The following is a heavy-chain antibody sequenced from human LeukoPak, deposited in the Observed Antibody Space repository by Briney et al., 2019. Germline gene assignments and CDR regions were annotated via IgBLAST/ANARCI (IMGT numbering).Heavy chain of an antibody. CDR3: ATDSTGSSWYRDWFDP. CDR2: ISAYNGNT. D-gene: IGHD6-13*01. Sequence: GASVKVSCKASGYTFTSYGISWVRQAPGQGLEWMGWISAYNGNTNYAQKFQGRVTMTEDTSTDTAYMELSSLRSEDTAVYYCATDSTGSSWYRDWFDPWGQGTLVTVSS. J-gene: IGHJ5*02. CDR1: GYTFTSYG. V-gene: IGHV1-18*01.